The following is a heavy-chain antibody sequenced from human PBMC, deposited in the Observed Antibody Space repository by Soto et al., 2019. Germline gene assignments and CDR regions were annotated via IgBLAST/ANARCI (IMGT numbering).Heavy chain of an antibody. CDR3: VRGTTAWRGMDS. CDR1: GFTFSTYC. V-gene: IGHV3-74*01. CDR2: TCRYGREL. D-gene: IGHD1-1*01. J-gene: IGHJ4*02. Sequence: QSGGSLRLACAASGFTFSTYCMHWVRHTPGTGLVWVSRTCRYGRELYYADSVKGRFTISRDDAKNTLYLQMDSLRVEDTGIYYCVRGTTAWRGMDSWGQGALVTVSS.